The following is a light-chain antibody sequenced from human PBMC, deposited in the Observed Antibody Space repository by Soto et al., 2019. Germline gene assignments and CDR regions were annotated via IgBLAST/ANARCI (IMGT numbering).Light chain of an antibody. Sequence: QSALTQPASVSGSPGQSITISCTGTISDVGGYNYVSWYQQHPGKAPKLMIYDVSNRPSGVSNRFSGSKSGNTASLTISGLQAEDEADYYCSSYTSSSTLVFGNGTKVTVL. CDR3: SSYTSSSTLV. CDR2: DVS. CDR1: ISDVGGYNY. J-gene: IGLJ1*01. V-gene: IGLV2-14*01.